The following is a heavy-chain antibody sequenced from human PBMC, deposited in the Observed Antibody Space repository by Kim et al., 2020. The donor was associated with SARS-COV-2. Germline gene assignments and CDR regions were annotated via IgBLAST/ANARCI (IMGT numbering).Heavy chain of an antibody. CDR2: FDPEDGET. V-gene: IGHV1-24*01. Sequence: ASVKVSCKVSGYTLTELSMHWVRQAPGKGLEWMGGFDPEDGETIYAQKFQGRVTMTEDTSTDTAYMELSSLRSEDTAVYYCATDLFMITFGGVIVMNRGFDYWGQGTLVTVSS. CDR1: GYTLTELS. J-gene: IGHJ4*02. CDR3: ATDLFMITFGGVIVMNRGFDY. D-gene: IGHD3-16*02.